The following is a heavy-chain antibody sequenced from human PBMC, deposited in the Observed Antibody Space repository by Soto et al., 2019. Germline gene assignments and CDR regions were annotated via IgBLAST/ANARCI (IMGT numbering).Heavy chain of an antibody. CDR1: GGTCSSDA. D-gene: IGHD3-16*01. CDR3: ARVGDSWFDP. V-gene: IGHV1-69*01. Sequence: SCKASGGTCSSDAISWVRQAPGQGLEWMGVIIPIFGTANYAQKFQGRVTITAYESTSTAYMELSSLRSEDTAVYYCARVGDSWFDPWGQGTLVTVSS. J-gene: IGHJ5*02. CDR2: IIPIFGTA.